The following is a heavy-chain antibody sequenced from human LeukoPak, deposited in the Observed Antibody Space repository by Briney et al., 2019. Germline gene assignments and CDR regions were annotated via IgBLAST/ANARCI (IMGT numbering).Heavy chain of an antibody. J-gene: IGHJ4*02. Sequence: GESLKISCQGSGYSFTSYWIGWVCQMPGKGLEWMGIIYPGDSDTRYSPSFQGQVTISADKSISTAYLQWSSLKASDTAMYYCARRYCGGGSCYNLDYWGQGTLVTVSS. CDR3: ARRYCGGGSCYNLDY. CDR1: GYSFTSYW. V-gene: IGHV5-51*01. D-gene: IGHD2-15*01. CDR2: IYPGDSDT.